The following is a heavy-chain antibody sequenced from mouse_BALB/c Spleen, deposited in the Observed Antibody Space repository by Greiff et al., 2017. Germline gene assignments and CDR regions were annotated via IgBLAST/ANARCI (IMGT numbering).Heavy chain of an antibody. CDR1: GFSLTGYG. J-gene: IGHJ1*01. D-gene: IGHD1-1*01. CDR3: ARDRRNYYGSSPTGYWYFDV. Sequence: VQLQQSGPGLVAPSQSLSITCTVSGFSLTGYGVNWVRQPPGKGLEWLGMIWGDGSTDYNSALKSRLSISKDNSTSQVFLKMNSLQTDDTARYYWARDRRNYYGSSPTGYWYFDVWGAGTTVTVSS. V-gene: IGHV2-6-7*01. CDR2: IWGDGST.